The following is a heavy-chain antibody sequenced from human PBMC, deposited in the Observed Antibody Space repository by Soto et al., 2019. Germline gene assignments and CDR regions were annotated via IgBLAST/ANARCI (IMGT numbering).Heavy chain of an antibody. CDR1: GGTFSSYA. CDR3: ARERKASTRWGYYYYYNGMDV. V-gene: IGHV1-69*01. CDR2: IIPIFGTA. J-gene: IGHJ6*02. Sequence: QVQLVQSGAEVKKPGSSVKVSCKASGGTFSSYAISWVRQAPGQGLEWMGGIIPIFGTANYAQKFQGRVTITADESTSTAYMELSSLRSEDTAVYYCARERKASTRWGYYYYYNGMDVWGQGTTVTVSS. D-gene: IGHD1-26*01.